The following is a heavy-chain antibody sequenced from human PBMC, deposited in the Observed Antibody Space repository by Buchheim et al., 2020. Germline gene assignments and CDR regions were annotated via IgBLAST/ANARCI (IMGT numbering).Heavy chain of an antibody. Sequence: QLQLQESGPGLVKPSETLSLTCTVSGGSISSSSYYWGWIRQPPGKGLEWIGSIYYSGSTYYNPSLKSRVTISVETSKNQFSLKLSSVTAADTAVYYCARVGEYYYDSSGYRPHNWFDPWGQGTL. D-gene: IGHD3-22*01. V-gene: IGHV4-39*07. CDR3: ARVGEYYYDSSGYRPHNWFDP. CDR1: GGSISSSSYY. CDR2: IYYSGST. J-gene: IGHJ5*02.